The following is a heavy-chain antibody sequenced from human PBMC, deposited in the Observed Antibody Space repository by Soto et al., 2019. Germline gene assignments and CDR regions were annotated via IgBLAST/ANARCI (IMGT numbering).Heavy chain of an antibody. Sequence: PGGSLRLSCAASGFTVSSKYMTWVRQAPGKGLEWVSLIQSGGTTYYADSVKGRFTISRDTSENTLHLQMDSLRVEDTAVYYCARGRGRFRNRNAFDIWGQGTMVTVS. CDR2: IQSGGTT. J-gene: IGHJ3*02. CDR3: ARGRGRFRNRNAFDI. CDR1: GFTVSSKY. V-gene: IGHV3-66*01. D-gene: IGHD3-10*01.